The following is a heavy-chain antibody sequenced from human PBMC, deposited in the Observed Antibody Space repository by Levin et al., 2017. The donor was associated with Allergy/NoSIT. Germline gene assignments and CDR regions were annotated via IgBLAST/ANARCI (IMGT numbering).Heavy chain of an antibody. V-gene: IGHV3-11*01. CDR3: AGVPEDVVVVSVALRTYYHYYMDV. CDR2: ISATGRTT. J-gene: IGHJ6*03. Sequence: GGSLRLSCAASGFTFSDYYMSWIRQAPGKGLEWVSYISATGRTTYYADSVKGRFTISRDNAQNSLNLQMNSLRAEDTAVYFCAGVPEDVVVVSVALRTYYHYYMDVWGKGTTVTVSS. CDR1: GFTFSDYY. D-gene: IGHD2-2*01.